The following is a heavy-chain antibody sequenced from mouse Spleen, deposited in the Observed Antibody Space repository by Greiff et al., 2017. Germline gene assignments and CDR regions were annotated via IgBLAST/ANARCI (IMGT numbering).Heavy chain of an antibody. CDR1: GFTIKNTY. J-gene: IGHJ4*01. CDR2: IDPANGNT. CDR3: ARRGNYGAMDY. V-gene: IGHV14-3*01. D-gene: IGHD2-1*01. Sequence: EVMLVESVAELVRPGASVKLSCTASGFTIKNTYMHWVKQRPEQGLEWIGRIDPANGNTKYAPKFQGKATITADTSSNTAYLQLSSLTSEDTAIYYCARRGNYGAMDYWGQGTSVTVSS.